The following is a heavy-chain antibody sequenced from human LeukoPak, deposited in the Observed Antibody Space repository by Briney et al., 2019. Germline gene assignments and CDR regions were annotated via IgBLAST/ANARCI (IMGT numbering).Heavy chain of an antibody. J-gene: IGHJ5*02. V-gene: IGHV3-21*01. CDR1: GFTFSSYS. CDR2: ISSSSSYI. Sequence: KAGGSLRLSCAASGFTFSSYSMNWVRQAPGKGLEWVSSISSSSSYIYYADSVKGRFTISRDNAKNSLYLQMNSLRAEDTAVYYCARGVAAQPYWFDPWGQGTLVTVSS. CDR3: ARGVAAQPYWFDP. D-gene: IGHD6-13*01.